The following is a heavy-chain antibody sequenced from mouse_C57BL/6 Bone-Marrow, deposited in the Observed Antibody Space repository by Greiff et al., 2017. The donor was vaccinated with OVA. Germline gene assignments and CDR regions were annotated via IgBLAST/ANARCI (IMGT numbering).Heavy chain of an antibody. CDR2: INSDGGST. D-gene: IGHD2-4*01. CDR1: AYEFPSHD. V-gene: IGHV5-2*01. Sequence: DVKLVESGGGLVQPGESLKLSCESNAYEFPSHDMSWVRKTPEKRLELVAAINSDGGSTYYPDTMERRFIISRDNTKKTLYLQMSSLRSEDTALYYCARPSMITMDFDYWGQGTTLTVSS. J-gene: IGHJ2*01. CDR3: ARPSMITMDFDY.